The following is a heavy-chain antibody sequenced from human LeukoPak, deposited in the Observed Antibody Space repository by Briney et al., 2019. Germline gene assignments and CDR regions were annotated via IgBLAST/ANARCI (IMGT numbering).Heavy chain of an antibody. CDR1: GFTFSSYA. CDR2: ISGSGGST. Sequence: GGSLRLSCAASGFTFSSYAMSRVRQAPGKGLEWVSAISGSGGSTYYADSVKGRFTISRDNSKNTLYLQMNSLRAEDTAVYYCARPREMATIKECCYMDVWGKGTTVTVSS. J-gene: IGHJ6*03. CDR3: ARPREMATIKECCYMDV. V-gene: IGHV3-23*01. D-gene: IGHD5-24*01.